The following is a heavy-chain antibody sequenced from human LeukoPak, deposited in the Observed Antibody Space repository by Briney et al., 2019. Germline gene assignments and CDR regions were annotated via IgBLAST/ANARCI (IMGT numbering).Heavy chain of an antibody. CDR2: INHSGST. D-gene: IGHD2-2*01. V-gene: IGHV4-34*01. CDR1: GGSFSGYY. J-gene: IGHJ6*02. CDR3: AGSSTSSEVYYYGMDV. Sequence: PSETLSLTCAVYGGSFSGYYWSWIRQPPGKGLEWIGEINHSGSTNCNPSLKSRVTISVDTSKNQFSLKLSSVTAADTAVYYCAGSSTSSEVYYYGMDVWGQGTTVTVSS.